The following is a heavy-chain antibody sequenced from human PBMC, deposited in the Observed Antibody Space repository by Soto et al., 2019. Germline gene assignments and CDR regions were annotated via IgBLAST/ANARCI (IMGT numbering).Heavy chain of an antibody. J-gene: IGHJ6*02. CDR2: FDPEDGET. CDR1: RDALTGLS. CDR3: ARVRSYGMDV. V-gene: IGHV1-24*01. Sequence: EASVKASCKVSRDALTGLSRHWVRQATGKGLEWMGGFDPEDGETIYAQKFQGRVTMTEDTSTDTAYMELSSLSSVTAADTAVDYCARVRSYGMDVWGQGTPVTVSS.